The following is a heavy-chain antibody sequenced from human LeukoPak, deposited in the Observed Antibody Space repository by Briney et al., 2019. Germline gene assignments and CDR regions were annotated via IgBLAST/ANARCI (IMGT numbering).Heavy chain of an antibody. CDR2: ISGSGGST. D-gene: IGHD3-10*01. Sequence: PGGSLRLSCAASGFTFSSYAMSWVRQAPGKGLEWVSAISGSGGSTCYADSVKGRFTISRDNSKNTLYLQMNSLRAEDTAVYYCAKVPSMVRGVAFDYWGQGTLVTVSS. J-gene: IGHJ4*02. CDR3: AKVPSMVRGVAFDY. CDR1: GFTFSSYA. V-gene: IGHV3-23*01.